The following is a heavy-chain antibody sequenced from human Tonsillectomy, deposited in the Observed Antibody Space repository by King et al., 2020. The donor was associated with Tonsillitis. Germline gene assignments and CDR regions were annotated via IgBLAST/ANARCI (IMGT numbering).Heavy chain of an antibody. CDR2: IGTAGDT. J-gene: IGHJ4*02. V-gene: IGHV3-13*01. D-gene: IGHD3-10*01. Sequence: VQLVESGGGLVQPGGSLRLSCAASGFTFRSYDMHWVRQATGKGLEWVSAIGTAGDTYYPGAVKGLFTNSRENAKNSLYLQMNSLRAEDTAVYYCARVSYGSGSYDYWGQGTLVTVSS. CDR1: GFTFRSYD. CDR3: ARVSYGSGSYDY.